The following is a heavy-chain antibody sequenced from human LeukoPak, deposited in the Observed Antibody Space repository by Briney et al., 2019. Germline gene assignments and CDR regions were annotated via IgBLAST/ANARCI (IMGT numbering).Heavy chain of an antibody. D-gene: IGHD2-21*02. CDR2: IYYSGST. Sequence: PSETLSLTCTVSGGSISSYYWSWIRQPPGKGLEWIGYIYYSGSTNYNPSLKSRVTISVDTSKNQFSLKLGSVTAADTAVYYCARGEIVVVTAIRYYYYGMDVWGQGTTVTVSS. J-gene: IGHJ6*02. CDR1: GGSISSYY. V-gene: IGHV4-59*08. CDR3: ARGEIVVVTAIRYYYYGMDV.